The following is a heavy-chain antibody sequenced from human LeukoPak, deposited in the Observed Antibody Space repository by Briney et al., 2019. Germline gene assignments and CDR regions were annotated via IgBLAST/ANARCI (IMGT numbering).Heavy chain of an antibody. CDR2: INTNTGNP. CDR3: ARGAYVLRYFDWLFDSDY. CDR1: GYTFTSYA. V-gene: IGHV7-4-1*02. D-gene: IGHD3-9*01. J-gene: IGHJ4*02. Sequence: ASVKVSCKASGYTFTSYAMNWVRQAPGQGLECMGWINTNTGNPTYAQGFTGRFVFSLDTSVSTAYLQISSLKAEDTAVYYCARGAYVLRYFDWLFDSDYWGQGTLVTVSS.